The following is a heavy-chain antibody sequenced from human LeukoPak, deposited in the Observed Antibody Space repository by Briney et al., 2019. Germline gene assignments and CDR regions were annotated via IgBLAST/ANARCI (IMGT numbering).Heavy chain of an antibody. V-gene: IGHV5-51*01. D-gene: IGHD3-10*01. CDR2: IYPGDSDT. J-gene: IGHJ6*04. Sequence: GESLKISCKGSGYSFTSYWIGWVRQMPGKGRGWMGIIYPGDSDTRYSPSFQGQVTISADKSISTAYLQWSSLKASDTAMYYCARSGSYYGSGSYFNYYGMDVWGKGTTVTVSS. CDR1: GYSFTSYW. CDR3: ARSGSYYGSGSYFNYYGMDV.